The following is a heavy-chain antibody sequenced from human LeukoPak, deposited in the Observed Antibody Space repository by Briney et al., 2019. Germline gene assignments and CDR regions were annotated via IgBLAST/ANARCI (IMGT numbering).Heavy chain of an antibody. J-gene: IGHJ4*02. CDR3: ARRGSCGGDCFDY. V-gene: IGHV4-39*01. CDR1: GGSISSSSYY. D-gene: IGHD2-21*01. CDR2: VYYSGST. Sequence: KPSETLSLTCTVSGGSISSSSYYWGWIRQPPGKGLEWIGSVYYSGSTYYNPSLKSRVTISVDTSKNLFSLKLRSVTAADTAVYYCARRGSCGGDCFDYWGQGTLVTVSS.